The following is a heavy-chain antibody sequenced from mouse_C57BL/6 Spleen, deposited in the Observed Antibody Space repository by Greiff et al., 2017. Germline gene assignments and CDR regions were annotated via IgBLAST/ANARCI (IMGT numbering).Heavy chain of an antibody. CDR2: ISSGGSYT. V-gene: IGHV5-6*01. Sequence: EVQLVESGGDLVKPGGSLKLSCAASGFTFSSYGMSWVRQTPDKRLEWVATISSGGSYTYYPDSVKGRFTISRDNAKNTLYLQMSSLKSEDTAMYYCAAGPRGFAYWGQGTLVTVSA. CDR1: GFTFSSYG. CDR3: AAGPRGFAY. J-gene: IGHJ3*01.